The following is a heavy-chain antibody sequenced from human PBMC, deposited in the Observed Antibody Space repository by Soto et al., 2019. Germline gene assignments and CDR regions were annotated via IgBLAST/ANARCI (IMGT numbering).Heavy chain of an antibody. CDR3: ARSSITPRLFMYPFDY. Sequence: PSETLSLTCTVSGGSITSSSHYWGWIRQPPGKGLECIGNIYYDGNTYYNPSLKSRVTISLVTSKNQFSLRLNSVTAADTAVYYCARSSITPRLFMYPFDYWGQGTLVTVSS. CDR2: IYYDGNT. CDR1: GGSITSSSHY. J-gene: IGHJ4*02. D-gene: IGHD6-6*01. V-gene: IGHV4-39*01.